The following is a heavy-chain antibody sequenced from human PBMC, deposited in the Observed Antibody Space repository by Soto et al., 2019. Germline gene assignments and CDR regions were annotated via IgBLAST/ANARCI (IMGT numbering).Heavy chain of an antibody. CDR2: IKSKTDGGTT. CDR1: GFTFSNAW. CDR3: TTDPHDYGDYVWSYGMDV. Sequence: EVQLVESGGGLVKPGGSLRLSCAASGFTFSNAWMSWVRQAPGKGLEWVGRIKSKTDGGTTDYAAPVKGRFTISRDDSKNTLYLQMNSLKTEDKAVYYCTTDPHDYGDYVWSYGMDVWGQGTTVTVSS. J-gene: IGHJ6*02. V-gene: IGHV3-15*01. D-gene: IGHD4-17*01.